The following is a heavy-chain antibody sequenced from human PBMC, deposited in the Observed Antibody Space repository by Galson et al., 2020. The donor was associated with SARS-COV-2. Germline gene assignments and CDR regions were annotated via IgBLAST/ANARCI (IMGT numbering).Heavy chain of an antibody. V-gene: IGHV4-31*03. D-gene: IGHD6-13*01. CDR1: GGSISSGGYY. CDR2: IYYSGST. CDR3: ARVNDPIIGGIAAAGDFDY. Sequence: SETLSLTCTVSGGSISSGGYYWSWIRQHPGKGLEWIGYIYYSGSTYYNPSLKSRVTISVDTSKNQFSLKLSSVTAADTAVYYCARVNDPIIGGIAAAGDFDYWGQGTLVTVSS. J-gene: IGHJ4*02.